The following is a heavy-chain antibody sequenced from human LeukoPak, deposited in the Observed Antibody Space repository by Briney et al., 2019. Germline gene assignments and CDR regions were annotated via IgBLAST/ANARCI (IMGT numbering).Heavy chain of an antibody. V-gene: IGHV3-21*01. D-gene: IGHD6-19*01. CDR3: ARDNPGSGWTQCFDY. CDR1: GFTSSSYN. J-gene: IGHJ4*02. CDR2: ISRSNNYI. Sequence: PGGSLRLSCAASGFTSSSYNMNWVRQAPGKGLEWVSSISRSNNYIYYADSVRGRFTLSRDNAKNSLYLQMNSLRAEDTAVYYCARDNPGSGWTQCFDYWGQGTLVTVSS.